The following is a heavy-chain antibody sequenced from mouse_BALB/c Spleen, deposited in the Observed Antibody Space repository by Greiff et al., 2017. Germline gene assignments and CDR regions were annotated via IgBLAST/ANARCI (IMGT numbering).Heavy chain of an antibody. J-gene: IGHJ3*01. CDR1: GDSITSGY. CDR3: ARDDYDVEGFAY. D-gene: IGHD2-4*01. Sequence: EVKLVESGPSLVKPSQTLSLTCSVTGDSITSGYWNWIRKFPGNKLEYMGYISYSGSTYYNPSLKSRISITRDTSKNQYYLQLNSVTTEDTATYYCARDDYDVEGFAYWGQGTLVTVSA. V-gene: IGHV3-8*02. CDR2: ISYSGST.